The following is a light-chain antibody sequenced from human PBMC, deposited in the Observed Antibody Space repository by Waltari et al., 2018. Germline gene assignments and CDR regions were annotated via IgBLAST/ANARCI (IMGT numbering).Light chain of an antibody. CDR1: SANIGNHA. CDR2: YDD. J-gene: IGLJ2*01. CDR3: SSYTGRGTVI. Sequence: QFVLTQPPSVSEAPRQRVTITCSGSSANIGNHAVNWYQQVPGKPPKLLISYDDLLPSGVSDRFSGSKSVNTASLTISGLQAEDEADYYCSSYTGRGTVIFGGGTKLTVL. V-gene: IGLV1-36*01.